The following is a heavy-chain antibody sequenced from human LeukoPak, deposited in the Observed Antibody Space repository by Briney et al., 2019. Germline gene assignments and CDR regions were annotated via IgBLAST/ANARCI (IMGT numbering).Heavy chain of an antibody. CDR1: GFTFTMFS. Sequence: GGSLRLSCAASGFTFTMFSMNWLRQAPGKGLEWIAFIRGRSDTTYYADSVKGRFTISRDNAKNSLYLQMNSLRAEDTAVYYCAGSTVVLPSTINWFDPWGQGTLVTVSS. CDR2: IRGRSDTT. D-gene: IGHD4-23*01. CDR3: AGSTVVLPSTINWFDP. J-gene: IGHJ5*02. V-gene: IGHV3-48*04.